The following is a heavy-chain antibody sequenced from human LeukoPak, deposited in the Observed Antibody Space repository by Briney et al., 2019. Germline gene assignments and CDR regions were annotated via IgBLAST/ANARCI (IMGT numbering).Heavy chain of an antibody. CDR2: ISAYNGNT. V-gene: IGHV1-18*01. D-gene: IGHD3-3*01. CDR3: ARRPPSYDFWSGYYLDY. CDR1: GYTFTSYG. J-gene: IGHJ4*02. Sequence: ASVKVSCKASGYTFTSYGISWVRQAPGQGLEWMGWISAYNGNTNYAQKLQGRVTMTTDTSTSTAYMELRSLRSDDTAVYYCARRPPSYDFWSGYYLDYWGQGTLVTVSS.